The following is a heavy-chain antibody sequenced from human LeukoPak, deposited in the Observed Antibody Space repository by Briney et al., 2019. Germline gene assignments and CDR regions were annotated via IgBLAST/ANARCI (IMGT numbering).Heavy chain of an antibody. J-gene: IGHJ6*02. CDR1: GGSISSYY. Sequence: SETLSLTCTVSGGSISSYYWSWIRQPPGKGLEWIGYIYYSGSTYYNPSLKSRVTISVDTSKNQFSLKLSSVTAADTAVYYCARDVRNSDYYYYGMDVWGQGTTVTVSS. D-gene: IGHD1-7*01. CDR3: ARDVRNSDYYYYGMDV. CDR2: IYYSGST. V-gene: IGHV4-59*01.